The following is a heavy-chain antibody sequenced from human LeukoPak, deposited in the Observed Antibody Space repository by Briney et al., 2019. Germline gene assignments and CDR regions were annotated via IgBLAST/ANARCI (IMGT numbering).Heavy chain of an antibody. CDR2: ISAYNGNT. J-gene: IGHJ6*02. CDR3: ATIYCSSTSCYPLSYYYYGMDV. CDR1: GYTFTGYY. D-gene: IGHD2-2*01. V-gene: IGHV1-18*04. Sequence: GASVKVSCKASGYTFTGYYMHWVRQAPGQGLEWMGWISAYNGNTNYAQKLQGRVTMTTDTSTSTAYMELRSLRSDDTAVYYCATIYCSSTSCYPLSYYYYGMDVWGQGTTVTVSS.